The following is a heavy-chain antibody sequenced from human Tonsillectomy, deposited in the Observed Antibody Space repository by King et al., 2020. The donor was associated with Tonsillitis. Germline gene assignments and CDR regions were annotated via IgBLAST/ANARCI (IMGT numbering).Heavy chain of an antibody. J-gene: IGHJ3*02. Sequence: VQLVESGGGLVQPGGSLRLSCAASGFAFSRCAMAWFRQPPGKGLEWVSSISGSGGSTYYTDSVKGRFTISRDNFKKMLYLEMNNLRAEDTAVYHCAKRDYEFWSGRYDEFDIWGQGTRVTVSS. D-gene: IGHD3-3*01. V-gene: IGHV3-23*04. CDR1: GFAFSRCA. CDR2: ISGSGGST. CDR3: AKRDYEFWSGRYDEFDI.